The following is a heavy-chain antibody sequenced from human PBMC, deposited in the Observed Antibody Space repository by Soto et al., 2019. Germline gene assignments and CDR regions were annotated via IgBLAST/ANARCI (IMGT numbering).Heavy chain of an antibody. CDR3: ARQESSGYYNYYYGMDV. D-gene: IGHD3-22*01. CDR1: GGSISSYY. V-gene: IGHV4-59*01. J-gene: IGHJ6*02. CDR2: IYYSGST. Sequence: PSETLSLTCTVSGGSISSYYWSWIRQPPGKGLEWIGYIYYSGSTNYNPSLKSRVTISVDTSKNQFSLKLSSVTAADTAVYYCARQESSGYYNYYYGMDVWGQGTTVTVSS.